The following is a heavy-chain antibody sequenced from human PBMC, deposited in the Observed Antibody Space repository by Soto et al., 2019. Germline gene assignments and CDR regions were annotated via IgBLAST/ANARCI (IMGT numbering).Heavy chain of an antibody. Sequence: QVQLVQSGAEEKKPGASVKVSCKASGYTFTGYAMHWVRQAPGQRLEWMGWINAGNGNTKYSQKFRGRVTITRDTSASTAYMELSSRRAEDSAVYYCARAVAVPADFDYWGQGTLVTVSS. CDR2: INAGNGNT. J-gene: IGHJ4*02. CDR1: GYTFTGYA. V-gene: IGHV1-3*05. D-gene: IGHD6-19*01. CDR3: ARAVAVPADFDY.